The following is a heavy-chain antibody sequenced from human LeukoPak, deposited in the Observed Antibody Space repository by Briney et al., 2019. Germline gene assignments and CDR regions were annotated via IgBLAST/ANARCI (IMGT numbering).Heavy chain of an antibody. CDR3: ASLPSNTVTHDY. CDR2: IYHSGST. V-gene: IGHV4-59*08. J-gene: IGHJ4*02. CDR1: GGSISSYY. Sequence: SETLSLTCTVSGGSISSYYWGWIRQPPGKGLEWIGTIYHSGSTHYNPSLKSRVTLSVDTSKNQFSLKLRSVTAADTAVYYCASLPSNTVTHDYWGQGTLVTVSS. D-gene: IGHD4-11*01.